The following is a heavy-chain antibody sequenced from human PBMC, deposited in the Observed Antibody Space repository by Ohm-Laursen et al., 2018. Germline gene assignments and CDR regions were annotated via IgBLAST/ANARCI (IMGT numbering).Heavy chain of an antibody. V-gene: IGHV3-33*06. CDR1: GFNFSSYG. Sequence: SLRLSCAASGFNFSSYGMHWVRQAPGKGLEWVAVIWCNGSNKYYADSVKGRFTISRDNSKNTLYLQMDSLRAEDTAVYYCAKCRDDSSGYYSADAYDIWGQGTMVPVS. CDR3: AKCRDDSSGYYSADAYDI. J-gene: IGHJ3*02. D-gene: IGHD3-22*01. CDR2: IWCNGSNK.